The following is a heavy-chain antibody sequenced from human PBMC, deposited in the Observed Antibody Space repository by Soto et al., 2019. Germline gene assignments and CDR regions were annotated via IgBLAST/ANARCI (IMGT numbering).Heavy chain of an antibody. Sequence: QVQLVQYGXXXXKPGSSVKVSCKASGGTFSSYAISWVRQAPGQGLEWMGGIIPIFGTANYAQKFQGRDTMTADKATSTAYMEQSSRRSENTAVNYCSRADTGIVGATSDYWGQGTLVTVSS. CDR2: IIPIFGTA. D-gene: IGHD1-26*01. J-gene: IGHJ4*02. V-gene: IGHV1-69*06. CDR1: GGTFSSYA. CDR3: SRADTGIVGATSDY.